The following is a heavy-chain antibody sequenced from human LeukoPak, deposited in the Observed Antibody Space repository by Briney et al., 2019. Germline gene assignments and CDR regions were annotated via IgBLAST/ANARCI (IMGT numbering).Heavy chain of an antibody. J-gene: IGHJ4*02. Sequence: GGSLRLSCTASGFSFSSFWMSWVRQAAGKGLEWVSSISNSGGSTYYADSVKGRFTISRDNSKNTLYLQMNSLRAEDTAVYYCAKEGFDSWGQGTLVTVSS. CDR1: GFSFSSFW. CDR3: AKEGFDS. V-gene: IGHV3-23*01. CDR2: ISNSGGST.